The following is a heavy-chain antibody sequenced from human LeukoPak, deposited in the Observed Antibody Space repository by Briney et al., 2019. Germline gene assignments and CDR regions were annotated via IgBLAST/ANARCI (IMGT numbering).Heavy chain of an antibody. J-gene: IGHJ4*02. Sequence: GASVKVSCKASGYTFTSYDINWVRQATGQGLEWMGWMNPNSGNTGYVQNFQGRVTITRTTSINTAYMELSSLRSEDTAVYYCARGASRSFDYWGQGTLVTVSS. CDR3: ARGASRSFDY. CDR1: GYTFTSYD. V-gene: IGHV1-8*01. CDR2: MNPNSGNT.